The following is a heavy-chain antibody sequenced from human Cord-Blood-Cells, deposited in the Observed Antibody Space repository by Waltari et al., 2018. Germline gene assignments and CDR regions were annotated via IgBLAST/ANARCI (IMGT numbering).Heavy chain of an antibody. D-gene: IGHD3-9*01. CDR3: ARSYYDILTGYPQFDY. CDR1: GGSISSSSYY. J-gene: IGHJ4*02. CDR2: IYYSGST. V-gene: IGHV4-39*01. Sequence: QLQLQESGPGLVKPSETLSLTCTVSGGSISSSSYYWGWIRQPPGKGLEWIGSIYYSGSTYYNPSLKRRVTISVDTSKNQFSLKLSSVTAADTAVYYCARSYYDILTGYPQFDYWGQGTLVTVSS.